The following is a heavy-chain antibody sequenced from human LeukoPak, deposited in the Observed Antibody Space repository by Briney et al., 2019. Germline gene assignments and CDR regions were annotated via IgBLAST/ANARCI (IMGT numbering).Heavy chain of an antibody. D-gene: IGHD1-1*01. CDR1: GFTFSSYG. J-gene: IGHJ4*02. CDR3: AKDRGEHYFDY. CDR2: ISYDGNNK. Sequence: GGSLRLSCAASGFTFSSYGMHWVRQAPGKGLEWVAIISYDGNNKYYADPVKGRFTISRDNSKNTLYLQMNSLRPEDTAVYYCAKDRGEHYFDYWGQGALVTVSS. V-gene: IGHV3-30*18.